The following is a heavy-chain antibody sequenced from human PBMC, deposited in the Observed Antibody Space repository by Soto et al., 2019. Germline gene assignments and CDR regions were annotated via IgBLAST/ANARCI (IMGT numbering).Heavy chain of an antibody. CDR2: ISYDGSNK. CDR3: AKRSVPRNYYYYYGMDV. CDR1: GFTFSSYG. D-gene: IGHD6-19*01. Sequence: QVQLVESGGGVVQPGRSLRLSCAASGFTFSSYGMHWVRQAPGKGLEWVAVISYDGSNKYYADSVKGRFTISRDNSKNTLYLQMNSLRAEDTAVYYCAKRSVPRNYYYYYGMDVW. J-gene: IGHJ6*01. V-gene: IGHV3-30*18.